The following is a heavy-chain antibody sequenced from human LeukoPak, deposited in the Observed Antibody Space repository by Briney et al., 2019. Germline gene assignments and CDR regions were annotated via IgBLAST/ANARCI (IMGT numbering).Heavy chain of an antibody. CDR1: GFTFSNYE. CDR3: ARVPGDYYDSSGYSFDY. CDR2: ISGSGTTI. V-gene: IGHV3-48*03. D-gene: IGHD3-22*01. J-gene: IGHJ4*02. Sequence: GGSLRLSCAASGFTFSNYEMNWVRQTPGKGLEWVSYISGSGTTIYYADSVKGRFTISRDNAKNSLYLQMNSLRAEDTAVYYCARVPGDYYDSSGYSFDYWGQGTLVTVSS.